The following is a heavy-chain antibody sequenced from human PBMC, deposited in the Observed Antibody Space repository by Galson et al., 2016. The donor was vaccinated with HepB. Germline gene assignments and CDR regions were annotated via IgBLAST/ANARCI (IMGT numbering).Heavy chain of an antibody. D-gene: IGHD6-13*01. J-gene: IGHJ2*01. V-gene: IGHV3-23*01. Sequence: SLRLSCAASGLTFSSYAMSWVRQAPGRGLEWVSIITGSGDRTYYSESVKGRFTISRDNSKNTQYLQMSSLRAEDTAVYYCAKDRRGPAAGTWYYDLWGRGTLVTVSS. CDR2: ITGSGDRT. CDR1: GLTFSSYA. CDR3: AKDRRGPAAGTWYYDL.